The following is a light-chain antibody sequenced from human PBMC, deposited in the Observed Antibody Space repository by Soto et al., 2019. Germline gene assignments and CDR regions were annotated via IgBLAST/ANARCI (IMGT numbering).Light chain of an antibody. CDR3: QQYNNWPWIT. V-gene: IGKV3-15*01. J-gene: IGKJ5*01. CDR2: GAS. Sequence: EIVMTLSPATLSVSPGRRCTLPCMASQSVSSNLAGYQQKPGQSPRLIIYGASTRATGIPARFSGIGSGTEFTLTISSLQSEDFAVYYCQQYNNWPWITFGQGTRLEIK. CDR1: QSVSSN.